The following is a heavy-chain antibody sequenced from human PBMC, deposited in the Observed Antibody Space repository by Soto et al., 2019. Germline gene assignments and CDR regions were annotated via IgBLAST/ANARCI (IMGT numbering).Heavy chain of an antibody. CDR1: GFTFSSYA. J-gene: IGHJ3*02. CDR2: ISYDGSNK. D-gene: IGHD3-3*01. CDR3: ARDFIELRFLEWFAGVDI. V-gene: IGHV3-30-3*01. Sequence: QVQLVESGGGVVQPGRSLRLSCAAYGFTFSSYAMHWVRQAPGKGLEWVAVISYDGSNKYYADSVKGRFNISRDNAKSTLYLQMTSLRSEHTAVYYCARDFIELRFLEWFAGVDIWGQGTMVTVSS.